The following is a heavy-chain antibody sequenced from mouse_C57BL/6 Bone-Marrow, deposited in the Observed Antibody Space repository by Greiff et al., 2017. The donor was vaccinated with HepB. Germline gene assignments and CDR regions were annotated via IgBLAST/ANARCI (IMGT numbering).Heavy chain of an antibody. D-gene: IGHD1-1*01. CDR2: ISYDGSN. J-gene: IGHJ3*01. Sequence: EVQRVESGPGLVKPSQSLSLTCSVTGYSITSGYYWNWIRQFPGNKLEWMGYISYDGSNNYNPSLKNRISITRDTSKNQFFLKLNSVTTEDTATYYCARDRYGSRPLFAYWGQGTLVTVSA. V-gene: IGHV3-6*01. CDR1: GYSITSGYY. CDR3: ARDRYGSRPLFAY.